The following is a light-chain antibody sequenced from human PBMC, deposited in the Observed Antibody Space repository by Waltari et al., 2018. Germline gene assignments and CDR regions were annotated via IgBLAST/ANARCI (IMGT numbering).Light chain of an antibody. CDR1: QSISFP. V-gene: IGKV1-39*01. CDR2: GAS. J-gene: IGKJ4*01. Sequence: DIQMTQSPSSLSASVGDRVTITCRASQSISFPLNWYQQKLGQAPRLLIYGASSLQFGVPSKFSGSGSGTDFTLTISGLQPDDIATYYCQQRYTTPRTFGGGTKVEIK. CDR3: QQRYTTPRT.